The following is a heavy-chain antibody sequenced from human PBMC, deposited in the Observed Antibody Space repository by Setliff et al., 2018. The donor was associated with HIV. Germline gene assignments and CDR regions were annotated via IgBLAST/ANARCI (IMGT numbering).Heavy chain of an antibody. D-gene: IGHD2-15*01. CDR1: GGSISSSSYY. CDR3: AGGPGYCSGGTCYPGGWFDP. V-gene: IGHV4-39*07. CDR2: IYYSGST. J-gene: IGHJ5*02. Sequence: PSETLSLTCTVSGGSISSSSYYWGWIRQPPGKGLEWIGSIYYSGSTYYNPSLKSRVTISVDMSKNQFSLKLSSVTAPDTAVYYCAGGPGYCSGGTCYPGGWFDPWGQGTLVTVSS.